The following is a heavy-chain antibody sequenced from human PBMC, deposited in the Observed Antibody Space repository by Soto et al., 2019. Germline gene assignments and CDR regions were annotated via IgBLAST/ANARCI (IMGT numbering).Heavy chain of an antibody. CDR3: AKDFSGSYAMYYFEY. Sequence: VGSLRLSCASSVFTFSSYGMHCVRHAPGKGLEWVAVISYDGSNKYYADSVKGRFTISRDNSKNTLYMQMNSLRAEDTAVYYCAKDFSGSYAMYYFEYWGQGTPVNVS. CDR2: ISYDGSNK. CDR1: VFTFSSYG. V-gene: IGHV3-30*18. D-gene: IGHD1-26*01. J-gene: IGHJ4*02.